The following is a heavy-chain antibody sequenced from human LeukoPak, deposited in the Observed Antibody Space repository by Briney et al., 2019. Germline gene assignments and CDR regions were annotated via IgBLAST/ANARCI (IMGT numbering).Heavy chain of an antibody. V-gene: IGHV3-21*01. CDR1: GFTFSSYG. D-gene: IGHD1-1*01. CDR3: ARGATDVTRWFDP. Sequence: PGGSLRLSCAASGFTFSSYGMSWVRQAPGKGLEWVSSISRASESIFYADSVKGRFTISRDNAKNSLYLQMNGLRAEDTAVYYCARGATDVTRWFDPWGQGTRVTVSS. CDR2: ISRASESI. J-gene: IGHJ5*02.